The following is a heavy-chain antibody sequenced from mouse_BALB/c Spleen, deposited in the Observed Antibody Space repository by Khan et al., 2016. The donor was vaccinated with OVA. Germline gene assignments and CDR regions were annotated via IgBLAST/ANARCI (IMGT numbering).Heavy chain of an antibody. Sequence: VQLQQSGPGLVKPSQSLSLTCTVTGYSITSDYAWNWIRQFPGNKLEWMGYISSTGGTSYNPSLKSRISITRDTSKNQFFLQLKSVTAEATATYSCASSLYYSYGYALDCWGQGTLVTVSS. V-gene: IGHV3-2*02. D-gene: IGHD2-12*01. CDR1: GYSITSDYA. CDR2: ISSTGGT. J-gene: IGHJ4*01. CDR3: ASSLYYSYGYALDC.